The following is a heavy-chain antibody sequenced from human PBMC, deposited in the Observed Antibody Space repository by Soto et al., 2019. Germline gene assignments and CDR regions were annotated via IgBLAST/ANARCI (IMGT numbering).Heavy chain of an antibody. V-gene: IGHV4-34*01. CDR1: GGSLSGSY. Sequence: AWTLSLTCAVYGGSLSGSYWSWIRQPPGKGLEWIGEITLSGSANYKPSLKSRVTISVDTSNNQLSLRLPSVTAADTAVYYCARSQYMSGYPDHDGMDVWGQGTTVTLPS. D-gene: IGHD3-3*01. CDR2: ITLSGSA. J-gene: IGHJ6*01. CDR3: ARSQYMSGYPDHDGMDV.